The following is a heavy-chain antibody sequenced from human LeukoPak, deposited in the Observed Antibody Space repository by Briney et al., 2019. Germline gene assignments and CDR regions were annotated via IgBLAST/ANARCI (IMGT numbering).Heavy chain of an antibody. D-gene: IGHD4/OR15-4a*01. Sequence: GGSLRLSCAASGLTFSSYWMSWVRQAPGKGLEWVASIKEDGSEKYYVDSVKGRFTISRDNAKNSLYLQMNSLRAEDTAVYYCARHAHNGSNLFDYWGQGTLVTVSS. J-gene: IGHJ4*02. CDR2: IKEDGSEK. CDR3: ARHAHNGSNLFDY. CDR1: GLTFSSYW. V-gene: IGHV3-7*01.